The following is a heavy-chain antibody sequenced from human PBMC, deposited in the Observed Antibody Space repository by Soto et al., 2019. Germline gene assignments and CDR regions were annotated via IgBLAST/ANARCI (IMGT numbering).Heavy chain of an antibody. CDR1: GYTFTSYY. J-gene: IGHJ3*02. D-gene: IGHD3-3*01. CDR3: AKDRYYDFWSGYYIGPYDAFDI. CDR2: INPSGGST. Sequence: ASVKVSCKASGYTFTSYYMHWVRQAPGQGLEWMGIINPSGGSTSYAQKFQGRVTMTRDTSTSTVYMELSSLRSEDTAVYYCAKDRYYDFWSGYYIGPYDAFDIWGQGTMVTVSS. V-gene: IGHV1-46*01.